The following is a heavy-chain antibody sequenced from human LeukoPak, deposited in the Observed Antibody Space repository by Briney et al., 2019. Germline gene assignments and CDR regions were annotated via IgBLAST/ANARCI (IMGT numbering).Heavy chain of an antibody. D-gene: IGHD6-13*01. V-gene: IGHV3-7*01. Sequence: GGSLRLSCAASGFTFSSYWMSWVRQAPGKGLEWVANIKQDGSEKYYVDSVEGRFTISRDNAKNSLYLQMNSLRAEDTAVYYCARDQDGVVAAAGTDYWGQGTLVTVSS. CDR1: GFTFSSYW. J-gene: IGHJ4*02. CDR2: IKQDGSEK. CDR3: ARDQDGVVAAAGTDY.